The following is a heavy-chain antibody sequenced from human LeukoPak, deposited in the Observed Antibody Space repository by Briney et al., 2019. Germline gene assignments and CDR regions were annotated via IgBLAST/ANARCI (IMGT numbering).Heavy chain of an antibody. D-gene: IGHD3-22*01. CDR3: AKDRFYDSSGSFDY. V-gene: IGHV3-9*01. CDR2: ISWNSGSI. CDR1: GFTFDDYA. J-gene: IGHJ4*02. Sequence: GGSLRLSCAASGFTFDDYAMHWVRQAPGKGLEWVSGISWNSGSIDYADSVKGRFTISRDNAKNSLYLQMNSLRAEDTALYYCAKDRFYDSSGSFDYWGQGTLVTVSS.